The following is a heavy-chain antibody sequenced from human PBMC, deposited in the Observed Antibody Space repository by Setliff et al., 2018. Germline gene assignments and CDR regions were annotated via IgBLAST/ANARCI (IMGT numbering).Heavy chain of an antibody. J-gene: IGHJ6*03. Sequence: SETLSLTCAVYGGSFSTYFWSWIRQPPGKGLEWIGEINHSGDTNYNPSLESRVTISADMSKNQFSLNLTSVTAADTAVYYCAWEQFVPFRDYYMDVWGKGTTVTVSS. D-gene: IGHD6-6*01. V-gene: IGHV4-34*01. CDR1: GGSFSTYF. CDR3: AWEQFVPFRDYYMDV. CDR2: INHSGDT.